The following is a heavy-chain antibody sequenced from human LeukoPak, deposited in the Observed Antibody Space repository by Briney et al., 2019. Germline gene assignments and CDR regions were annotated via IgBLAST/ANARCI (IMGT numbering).Heavy chain of an antibody. CDR3: ARETYRLTTSWYFDL. CDR2: ISYDGSNK. CDR1: GFTFSSYA. D-gene: IGHD4-17*01. Sequence: SGGSLRLSCAASGFTFSSYAMHWVRQAPGKGLEWVAVISYDGSNKYYADSVKGRLTISRDNSKNTLYLQMNSLRAEDTAVYYCARETYRLTTSWYFDLWGRGTLVTVSS. J-gene: IGHJ2*01. V-gene: IGHV3-30-3*01.